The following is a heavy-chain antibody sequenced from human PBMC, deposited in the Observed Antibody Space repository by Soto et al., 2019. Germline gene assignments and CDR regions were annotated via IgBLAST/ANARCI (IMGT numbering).Heavy chain of an antibody. D-gene: IGHD1-26*01. CDR2: IIPILDIA. CDR3: AAGGHGAFDI. V-gene: IGHV1-69*02. J-gene: IGHJ3*02. CDR1: GDTFSSYT. Sequence: QVQLVQSGAEVKKPGSSVKVSCKASGDTFSSYTISWVRQAPGQGLEWMGRIIPILDIANYAQKFQGRVTITADKSTSTAYMELSSVRSEDTAVYYCAAGGHGAFDIWGQGTMVTVSS.